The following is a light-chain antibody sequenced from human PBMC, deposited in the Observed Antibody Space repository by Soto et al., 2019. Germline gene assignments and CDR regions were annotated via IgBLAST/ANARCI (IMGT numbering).Light chain of an antibody. CDR1: NSNIGSNT. CDR3: ANWDDSLNGYV. CDR2: SNN. V-gene: IGLV1-44*01. J-gene: IGLJ1*01. Sequence: QSVLTQTPSASATPGQRVTISCSGTNSNIGSNTIAWYQQLPGTAPKRLIHSNNQRPSGVPDRFSASKSGTSASLAISGLQSEDEADYYCANWDDSLNGYVFGTGTKVTVL.